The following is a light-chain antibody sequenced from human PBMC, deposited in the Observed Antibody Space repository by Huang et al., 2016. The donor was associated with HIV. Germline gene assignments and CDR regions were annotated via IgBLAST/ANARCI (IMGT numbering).Light chain of an antibody. V-gene: IGKV3-15*01. Sequence: ENLMTQSPSTLSVSPGESATLSCRASPSVFKNLAWYQQKPGQAPKLLIYGSSTRAAGIPARFSGSWSGTDFTLTISSLQSEDFAVYYCQQYNTSPRTFGQGTKVEV. CDR1: PSVFKN. CDR2: GSS. J-gene: IGKJ1*01. CDR3: QQYNTSPRT.